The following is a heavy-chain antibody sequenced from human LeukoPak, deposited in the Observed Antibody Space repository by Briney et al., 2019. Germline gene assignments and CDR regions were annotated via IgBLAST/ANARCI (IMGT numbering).Heavy chain of an antibody. CDR3: AKMSMATGAFDI. CDR2: ISWNSGSI. CDR1: GFTFDDYA. Sequence: GGSPRLSCAASGFTFDDYAMHWVRQAPGKGLEWVSGISWNSGSIGYADSVKGRFTISRDNAKNSLYLQMNSLRAEDTALYYCAKMSMATGAFDIWGQGTMVTVSP. J-gene: IGHJ3*02. D-gene: IGHD5-12*01. V-gene: IGHV3-9*01.